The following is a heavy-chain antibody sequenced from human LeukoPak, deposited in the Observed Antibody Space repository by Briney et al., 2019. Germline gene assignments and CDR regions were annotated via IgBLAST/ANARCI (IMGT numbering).Heavy chain of an antibody. CDR1: GSTFSSYS. Sequence: GGSLGLSCAASGSTFSSYSMNWVRQAPGKGLEWVSSISSSSSYIYYADSVKGRFTISRDNAKNSLYLQMNSLRAEDTAVYFCARRGTDYCTPSSCHPNWFAPWGQGTQVTVSS. J-gene: IGHJ5*02. CDR2: ISSSSSYI. V-gene: IGHV3-21*04. CDR3: ARRGTDYCTPSSCHPNWFAP. D-gene: IGHD4-11*01.